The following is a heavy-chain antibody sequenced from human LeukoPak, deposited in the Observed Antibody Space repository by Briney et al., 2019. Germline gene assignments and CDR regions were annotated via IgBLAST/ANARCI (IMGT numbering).Heavy chain of an antibody. V-gene: IGHV3-23*01. Sequence: GGTLRLSCAASGFTFSSYAMSWVRQAPGKGLEWVSAISGSGGSTYYADSVQGRFTISRDNSKNTLYLQMNSLRAEDTAVYYCAKDGSGSYYGYYFDYWGQGTLVTVSS. CDR2: ISGSGGST. CDR1: GFTFSSYA. D-gene: IGHD3-10*01. CDR3: AKDGSGSYYGYYFDY. J-gene: IGHJ4*02.